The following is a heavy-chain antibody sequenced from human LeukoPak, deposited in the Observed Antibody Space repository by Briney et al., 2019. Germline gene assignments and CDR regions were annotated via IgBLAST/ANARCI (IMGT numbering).Heavy chain of an antibody. D-gene: IGHD3-22*01. Sequence: GGSLRLSCAASGFTFSSYGMHWVRQAPGKGLEWVAIIRYDGSNKYYADSVKGRFTISRDNSKNTLYLQMNSLRAEDTAVYYCAKDMGVITDFDYWGQGTLVTVSS. CDR1: GFTFSSYG. CDR3: AKDMGVITDFDY. V-gene: IGHV3-30*02. J-gene: IGHJ4*02. CDR2: IRYDGSNK.